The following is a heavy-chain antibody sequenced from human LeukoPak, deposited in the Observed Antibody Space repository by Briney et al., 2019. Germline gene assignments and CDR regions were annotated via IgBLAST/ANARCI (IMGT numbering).Heavy chain of an antibody. D-gene: IGHD3-22*01. CDR1: VGSVSGYF. J-gene: IGHJ4*02. V-gene: IGHV4-59*08. CDR2: IYYSGTT. CDR3: ARHVPTPYYGTSGLFDY. Sequence: PSETLSLTCTVSVGSVSGYFWSWIRQPPGQGLEWIGCIYYSGTTDYNPSLRSRVTLSVDTSKNQFSLKLTSVTAADTAVYFCARHVPTPYYGTSGLFDYWGQGTLVTVSS.